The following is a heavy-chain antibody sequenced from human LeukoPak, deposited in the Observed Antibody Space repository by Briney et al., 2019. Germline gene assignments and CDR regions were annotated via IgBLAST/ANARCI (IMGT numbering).Heavy chain of an antibody. CDR2: INSDGSST. J-gene: IGHJ4*02. CDR1: GFTFSSYW. CDR3: AKSTYGSGSYYPPPVDY. Sequence: GGSLRLSCAASGFTFSSYWMHWVRQAPGKGLVWVSRINSDGSSTSYADSVKGRFTISRDNAKNTLYLQMNSLRAEDTAVYYCAKSTYGSGSYYPPPVDYWGQGTLVTVSS. D-gene: IGHD3-10*01. V-gene: IGHV3-74*01.